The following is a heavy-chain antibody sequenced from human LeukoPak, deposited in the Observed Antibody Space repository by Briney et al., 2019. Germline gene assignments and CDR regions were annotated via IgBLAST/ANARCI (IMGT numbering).Heavy chain of an antibody. D-gene: IGHD3-16*02. V-gene: IGHV3-7*01. CDR2: IKQDGSEK. J-gene: IGHJ4*02. CDR3: ARDLYSYHY. CDR1: GFNLSSYW. Sequence: GGSLRLSCAASGFNLSSYWMSSVRQAPGKGMEWVANIKQDGSEKYYVDSVKGRFTISRDNAKNSLYLQMNSLRAEDTAVYYCARDLYSYHYWGQGTLVTVSS.